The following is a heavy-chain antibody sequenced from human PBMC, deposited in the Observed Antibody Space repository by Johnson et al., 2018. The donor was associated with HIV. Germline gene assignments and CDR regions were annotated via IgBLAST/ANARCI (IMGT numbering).Heavy chain of an antibody. CDR2: IRYDGSNK. CDR3: AREEGTDILTRGDAFDI. Sequence: QMQLVESGGGVVQPGGSLRLSCAASGFTFSSYGMHWVRQAPGKGLEWVAFIRYDGSNKYYADFVKGRFTTSSDNSNNTLYLQMNSLRAEDTAVYYCAREEGTDILTRGDAFDIWGQGTMVTVSS. CDR1: GFTFSSYG. J-gene: IGHJ3*02. D-gene: IGHD3-9*01. V-gene: IGHV3-30*02.